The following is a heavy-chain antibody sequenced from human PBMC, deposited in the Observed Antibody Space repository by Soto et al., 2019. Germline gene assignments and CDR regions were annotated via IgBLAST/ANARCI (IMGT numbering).Heavy chain of an antibody. CDR2: IVVGSGNT. V-gene: IGHV1-58*02. D-gene: IGHD3-9*01. CDR1: GFTFTSSA. Sequence: QMQLVQSGPEVKKPGTSVKVSCKASGFTFTSSAMQWVRQARGQRLEWIGWIVVGSGNTNYAQKFQERVTSTRDMSTSTAYMELSSLRSEDTAVYYCAADKDDILAGLDAFDIWGQGTMVTVSS. CDR3: AADKDDILAGLDAFDI. J-gene: IGHJ3*02.